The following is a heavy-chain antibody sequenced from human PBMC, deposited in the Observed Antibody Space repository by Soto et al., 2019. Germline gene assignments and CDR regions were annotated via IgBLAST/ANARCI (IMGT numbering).Heavy chain of an antibody. D-gene: IGHD1-1*01. CDR3: ATWHEREHAVAV. Sequence: DVQLVESGGGLIQPGESLRLSCAAFGLTISGKKYVAWVRQAPGKGLEWVSALYDVDGSFYADSVTGRFTTSSDSSKTTVYLQMNDLRPDDTAVYSCATWHEREHAVAVWGQGTTVTISS. CDR1: GLTISGKKY. CDR2: LYDVDGS. V-gene: IGHV3-53*01. J-gene: IGHJ3*01.